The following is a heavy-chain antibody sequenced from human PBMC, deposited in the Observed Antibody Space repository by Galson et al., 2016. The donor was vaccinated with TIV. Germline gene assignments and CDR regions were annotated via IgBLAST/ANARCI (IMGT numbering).Heavy chain of an antibody. J-gene: IGHJ6*02. CDR2: IYSGGST. Sequence: SLRLSCAASGVTVSSYYMSWVRQAPGKGLEWVSVIYSGGSTYYADSVKGRFSISRDNSKNTLYLQINSLRAEDTAVYYCARDYSGYDSGYFYYGMDVWGQGTTVTVSS. D-gene: IGHD5-12*01. CDR3: ARDYSGYDSGYFYYGMDV. V-gene: IGHV3-53*01. CDR1: GVTVSSYY.